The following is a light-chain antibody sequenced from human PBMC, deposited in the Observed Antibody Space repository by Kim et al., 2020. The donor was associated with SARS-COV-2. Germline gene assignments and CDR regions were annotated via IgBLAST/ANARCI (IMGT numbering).Light chain of an antibody. J-gene: IGKJ2*01. CDR3: QQTNSFPYT. Sequence: SASVGDRGTITCRASQAISSWLAWYQQKPGKAPKLLVYDASTLQDGVPSRFSGSGSGTDFTLIISGLQAEDFATYYCQQTNSFPYTFGQGTKLEIK. CDR1: QAISSW. V-gene: IGKV1-12*01. CDR2: DAS.